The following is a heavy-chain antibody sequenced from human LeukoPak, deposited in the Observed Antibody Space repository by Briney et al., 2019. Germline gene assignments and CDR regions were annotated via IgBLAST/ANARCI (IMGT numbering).Heavy chain of an antibody. CDR2: IIPILGIA. CDR1: GGTFSSYA. V-gene: IGHV1-69*04. Sequence: SVKVSCKASGGTFSSYAISWVRQAPGQGLEWMGRIIPILGIANYAQKFQGRVTITADKSTSTAYMELSSLRSEDTAVYYRARSASRIYGMDVWGQGTTVTVTS. CDR3: ARSASRIYGMDV. J-gene: IGHJ6*02.